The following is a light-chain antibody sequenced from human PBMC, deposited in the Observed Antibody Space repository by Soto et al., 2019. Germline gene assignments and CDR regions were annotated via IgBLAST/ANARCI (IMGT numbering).Light chain of an antibody. J-gene: IGKJ1*01. Sequence: DIQMTQSPSTLSASVGDRVTITCRASQSISHFLAWYQQKPGKVPKLLIYDASNLGSGVPSRFSGSGSGTDFTLTISGLQPDDFTTYYCQQYTSYSRAFGQWTKVDLK. CDR1: QSISHF. V-gene: IGKV1-5*01. CDR2: DAS. CDR3: QQYTSYSRA.